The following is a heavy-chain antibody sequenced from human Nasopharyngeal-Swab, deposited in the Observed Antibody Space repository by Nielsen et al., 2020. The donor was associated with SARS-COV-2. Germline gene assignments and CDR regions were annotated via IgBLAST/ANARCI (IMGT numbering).Heavy chain of an antibody. J-gene: IGHJ4*02. Sequence: SETLSLTCTVSGGSISSGGYYWSWTRQHPGKGLEWIGYTYYRGSTYYNPSLKSRVTISVDTSKNQFSLKLSSVTAADTAVYYCARAGRTIFGVVTSFDYWGQGTLVTVSS. CDR2: TYYRGST. CDR3: ARAGRTIFGVVTSFDY. CDR1: GGSISSGGYY. V-gene: IGHV4-31*03. D-gene: IGHD3-3*01.